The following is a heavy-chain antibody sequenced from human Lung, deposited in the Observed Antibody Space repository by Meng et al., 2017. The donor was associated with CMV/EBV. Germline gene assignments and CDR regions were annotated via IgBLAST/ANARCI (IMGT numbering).Heavy chain of an antibody. CDR1: GGSLSSRNW. J-gene: IGHJ4*02. CDR2: IYHSGST. CDR3: ARVGAYCGGDCYHPR. V-gene: IGHV4-4*02. Sequence: VPSQVSGPGLVKPSGTPSLPCAFSGGSLSSRNWWSWVRQPPGKGLEWIGEIYHSGSTNYNPSLKSRVTISVDESKNQFSLRLSSVTAADTAVYYCARVGAYCGGDCYHPRWGQGTLVTVSS. D-gene: IGHD2-21*02.